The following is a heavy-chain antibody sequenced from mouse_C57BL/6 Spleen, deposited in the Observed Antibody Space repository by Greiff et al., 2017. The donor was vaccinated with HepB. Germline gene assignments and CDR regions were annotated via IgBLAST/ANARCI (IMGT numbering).Heavy chain of an antibody. CDR1: GFNIKDDY. CDR3: TTGAGSRWFAY. V-gene: IGHV14-4*01. D-gene: IGHD1-1*01. J-gene: IGHJ3*01. Sequence: VQLKQSGAELVRPGASVKLSCTASGFNIKDDYMHWVKQRPEQGLEWIGWIDPENGDTEYASKFQGKATITADTSSNTAYLQLSSLTSEDTGVYYCTTGAGSRWFAYWGQGTLVTVSA. CDR2: IDPENGDT.